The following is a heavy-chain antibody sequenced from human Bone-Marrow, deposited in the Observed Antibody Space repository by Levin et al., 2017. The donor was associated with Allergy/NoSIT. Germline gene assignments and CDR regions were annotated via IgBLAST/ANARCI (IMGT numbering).Heavy chain of an antibody. J-gene: IGHJ3*02. D-gene: IGHD1-26*01. V-gene: IGHV3-48*03. CDR2: ISSSGSTI. Sequence: GGSLRLSCAASGFTFSSYEMNWVRQAPGKGLEWVSYISSSGSTIYYADSVKGRFTISRDNAKNSLYLQMNSLRAEDTAVYYCARESIVGAPPFVDIWGQGTMVTVSS. CDR3: ARESIVGAPPFVDI. CDR1: GFTFSSYE.